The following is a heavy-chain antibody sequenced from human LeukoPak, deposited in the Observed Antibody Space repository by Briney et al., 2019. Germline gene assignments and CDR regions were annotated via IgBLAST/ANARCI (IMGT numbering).Heavy chain of an antibody. Sequence: GGSLRLSCAASGFTFSSYAMSWVRQAPGKGLEWVSAISGGSTYYADSVKGRFTISRDNSKNTLYLQMNSLRAEDTAVYYCAKDNDYDFWSGYTFDYWGQGTLVTVSS. CDR3: AKDNDYDFWSGYTFDY. CDR2: ISGGST. D-gene: IGHD3-3*01. J-gene: IGHJ4*02. V-gene: IGHV3-23*01. CDR1: GFTFSSYA.